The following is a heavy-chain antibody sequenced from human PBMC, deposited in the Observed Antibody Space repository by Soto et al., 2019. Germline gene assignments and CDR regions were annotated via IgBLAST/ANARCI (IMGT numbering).Heavy chain of an antibody. CDR1: GFTFNNYA. J-gene: IGHJ4*02. D-gene: IGHD2-15*01. CDR3: AGEGERIRRPHHFSVGPGH. Sequence: GGSLRLSCAASGFTFNNYALHWLRHVPGQGLGWVAVISFNGIDTYYADSVKGRVTIYGDNSRNTVFLQWSSLRREDTAIFYCAGEGERIRRPHHFSVGPGHRGQGSLVTLSS. V-gene: IGHV3-30*04. CDR2: ISFNGIDT.